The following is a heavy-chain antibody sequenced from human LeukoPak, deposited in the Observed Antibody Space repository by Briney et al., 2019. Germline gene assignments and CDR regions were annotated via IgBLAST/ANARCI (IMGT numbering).Heavy chain of an antibody. Sequence: SETLSLTCTVSGYSISSGYYRGWIRQPPGKGLEWIGSIYHSGSTYYNLSLKSRVTISVDTSKNQFSLKLSSVTAADTAVYYCARGRHGIAAAGRFDPWGQGTLVTVSS. V-gene: IGHV4-38-2*02. CDR1: GYSISSGYY. D-gene: IGHD6-13*01. J-gene: IGHJ5*02. CDR2: IYHSGST. CDR3: ARGRHGIAAAGRFDP.